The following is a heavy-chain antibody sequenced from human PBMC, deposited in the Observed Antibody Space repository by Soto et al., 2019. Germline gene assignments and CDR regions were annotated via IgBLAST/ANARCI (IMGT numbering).Heavy chain of an antibody. V-gene: IGHV3-33*01. CDR2: IWYDGSNK. CDR3: ARDRADYYDSSGFDY. CDR1: GFTFSSYG. Sequence: QVQLVESGGGVVQPGRSLRLSCAASGFTFSSYGMHWVRQAPGKGLEWVAVIWYDGSNKYYADSVKGRFTISRDNSTNPLSLQMTSLRAEDTAVYYCARDRADYYDSSGFDYWGQGTLVTVSS. D-gene: IGHD3-22*01. J-gene: IGHJ4*02.